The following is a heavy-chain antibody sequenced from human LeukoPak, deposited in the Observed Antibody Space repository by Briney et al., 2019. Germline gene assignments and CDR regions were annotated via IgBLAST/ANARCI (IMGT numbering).Heavy chain of an antibody. CDR2: ISAYNSNT. CDR3: ARALGAIVVVPAAMLTRPMEADY. J-gene: IGHJ4*02. V-gene: IGHV1-18*01. CDR1: GYTFTSYG. D-gene: IGHD2-2*01. Sequence: PVASVKVSCKASGYTFTSYGISWVRQAPGQGLEWMGWISAYNSNTNYAQKLQGRVTMTTDTSTSTAYMELRSLRSDDTAVYYCARALGAIVVVPAAMLTRPMEADYWGQGTLVTVSS.